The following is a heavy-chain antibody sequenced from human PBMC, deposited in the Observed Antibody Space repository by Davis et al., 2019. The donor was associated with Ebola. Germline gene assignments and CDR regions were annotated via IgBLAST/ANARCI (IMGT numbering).Heavy chain of an antibody. D-gene: IGHD2-15*01. J-gene: IGHJ4*02. CDR3: ARVYCSGGGCYRDFDY. Sequence: ASVKVSCKTSGYTFTNYALHWVRQAPGQRLEWMGWINAGNGNTKYSQKFQGRVTITRDTSASTAYMELSSLRSEDTAVYYCARVYCSGGGCYRDFDYWGQGTLVTVSS. V-gene: IGHV1-3*01. CDR2: INAGNGNT. CDR1: GYTFTNYA.